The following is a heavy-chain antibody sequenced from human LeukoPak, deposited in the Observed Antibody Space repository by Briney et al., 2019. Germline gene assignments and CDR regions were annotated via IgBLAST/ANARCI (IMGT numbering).Heavy chain of an antibody. CDR1: GFTSSTFE. J-gene: IGHJ4*02. Sequence: GGSLRLSRVPSGFTSSTFEINCVCQAPGKGLQWIAYISIIGSTTYYADSVEGRFTVSRDNAKNSLFLQMNSLRAEDTAVYSCARSDYPDYWGQGTLVSVSS. CDR2: ISIIGSTT. V-gene: IGHV3-48*03. CDR3: ARSDYPDY.